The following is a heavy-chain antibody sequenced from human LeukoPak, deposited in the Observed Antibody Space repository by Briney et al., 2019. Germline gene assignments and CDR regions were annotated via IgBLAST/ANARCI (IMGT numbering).Heavy chain of an antibody. CDR1: GYTFTSYG. D-gene: IGHD1-26*01. Sequence: ASVKVSCKASGYTFTSYGISWVRQAPGQGLEWMGGFDPEDGETIYAQKFQGRVTMTEDTSTDTAYMELSSLRSEDTAVYYCATVGSYYSTFDYWGQGTLVTVSS. CDR3: ATVGSYYSTFDY. CDR2: FDPEDGET. V-gene: IGHV1-24*01. J-gene: IGHJ4*02.